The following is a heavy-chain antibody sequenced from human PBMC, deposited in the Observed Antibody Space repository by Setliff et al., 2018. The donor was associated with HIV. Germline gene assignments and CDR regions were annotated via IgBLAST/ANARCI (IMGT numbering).Heavy chain of an antibody. Sequence: SETLSLTCTVSGGSISSGGYYWSWIRQHPGKGLEWIGSIYYSGSTYYNPSLKSRVTISVDTSKNQFSLKLSSVTAADTAVYYCAVGGEDWGFFDYWGQGTLVTVSS. CDR1: GGSISSGGYY. CDR2: IYYSGST. CDR3: AVGGEDWGFFDY. V-gene: IGHV4-39*01. D-gene: IGHD7-27*01. J-gene: IGHJ4*02.